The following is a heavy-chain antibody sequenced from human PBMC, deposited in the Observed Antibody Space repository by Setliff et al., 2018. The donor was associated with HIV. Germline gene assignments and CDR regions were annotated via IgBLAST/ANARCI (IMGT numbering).Heavy chain of an antibody. V-gene: IGHV3-74*01. Sequence: QPGGSLRLSCAASGFTFSNYWMHWGRQVPGNGLVCFSHINSDGVSSNYADSVKGRFTISRDNAKNTLYLQMNSLRAEDTAVYYCAREPQVRFPYYSYYGLDIWGQGTTVTVSS. CDR3: AREPQVRFPYYSYYGLDI. CDR1: GFTFSNYW. CDR2: INSDGVSS. D-gene: IGHD2-21*01. J-gene: IGHJ6*02.